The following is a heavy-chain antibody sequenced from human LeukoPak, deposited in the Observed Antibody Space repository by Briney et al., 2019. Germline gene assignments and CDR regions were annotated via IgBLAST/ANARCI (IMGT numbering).Heavy chain of an antibody. V-gene: IGHV4-4*07. D-gene: IGHD3-3*01. Sequence: PSETLSLTCTVSGGSISSYYWSWIRQPAGKGLEWIGRIYTSGSTNYNPSLKSRVTISVDTSKNQFSLKLSSVTAADTAVYYCASEPYDFWSGYYNRRWFDPWGQGTLVTVSS. J-gene: IGHJ5*02. CDR3: ASEPYDFWSGYYNRRWFDP. CDR2: IYTSGST. CDR1: GGSISSYY.